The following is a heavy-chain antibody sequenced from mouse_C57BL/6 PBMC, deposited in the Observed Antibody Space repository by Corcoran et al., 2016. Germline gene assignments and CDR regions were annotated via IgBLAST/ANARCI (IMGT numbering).Heavy chain of an antibody. J-gene: IGHJ2*01. CDR2: INTYSGVP. D-gene: IGHD1-1*01. CDR1: GYTFTTYG. CDR3: ARVDLSTVVFDY. V-gene: IGHV9-3*01. Sequence: QIQLVQSGPELKKPGETVKISCKASGYTFTTYGMSWVKQAPGKGLKWMGWINTYSGVPTYADDFKGRFAFSLETSASTAYLQINNLKNEDTATYFCARVDLSTVVFDYWGQGTTLTVSP.